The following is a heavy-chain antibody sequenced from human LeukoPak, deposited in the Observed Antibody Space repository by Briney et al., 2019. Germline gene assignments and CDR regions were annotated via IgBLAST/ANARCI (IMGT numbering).Heavy chain of an antibody. V-gene: IGHV1-24*01. D-gene: IGHD4-23*01. J-gene: IGHJ4*02. Sequence: GASVKVSCKVSGYTLTELSMHWVRQAPGKGLEWMGGFDHEDGETIYAQKFQGRVTMTEDTSTDTAYMELSSLRSEDTAVYYCATDEDYGGNAKVYWGQGTLVTVSS. CDR1: GYTLTELS. CDR3: ATDEDYGGNAKVY. CDR2: FDHEDGET.